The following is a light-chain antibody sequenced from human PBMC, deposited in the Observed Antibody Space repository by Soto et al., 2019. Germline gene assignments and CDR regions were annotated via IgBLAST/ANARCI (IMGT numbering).Light chain of an antibody. Sequence: VLTQSPGTLSLSPGESATLSCRTSQSVSSSQLAWYQQRPGQAPRILIYGESNRATGIPSRFSGSGSGTDLTLTISRLEPEDFAVYYCQQYGSSLITCGQGTRLEIK. CDR2: GES. CDR3: QQYGSSLIT. CDR1: QSVSSSQ. J-gene: IGKJ5*01. V-gene: IGKV3-20*01.